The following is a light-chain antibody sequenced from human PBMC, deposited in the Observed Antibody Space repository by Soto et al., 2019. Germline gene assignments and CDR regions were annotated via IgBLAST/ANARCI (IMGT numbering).Light chain of an antibody. CDR3: QQTYSSPLT. CDR1: QSVTSY. Sequence: DIQMTQSPSSLSASVGDRVTITCRASQSVTSYFNWYQQKPGKAPKLLIYAASRLQSGVPSRFSDSGSGTDFPLTITSLQPVDFAAYFCQQTYSSPLTFGGGTKVEIK. J-gene: IGKJ4*01. V-gene: IGKV1-39*01. CDR2: AAS.